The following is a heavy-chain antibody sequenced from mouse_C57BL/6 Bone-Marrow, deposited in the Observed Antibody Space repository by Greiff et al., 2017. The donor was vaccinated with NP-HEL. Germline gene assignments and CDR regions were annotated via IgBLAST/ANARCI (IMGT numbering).Heavy chain of an antibody. V-gene: IGHV14-4*01. Sequence: EVQLQQSGAELVRPGASVKLSCTASGFNIKDDYMHWVKQRPEQGLEWIGWIDPENGDTEYASKVQGKGTITADTSSNTAYLQLSSLTSEDTAVYYCTTPPHWYFDVWGTGTTVTVSS. CDR2: IDPENGDT. CDR3: TTPPHWYFDV. CDR1: GFNIKDDY. J-gene: IGHJ1*03.